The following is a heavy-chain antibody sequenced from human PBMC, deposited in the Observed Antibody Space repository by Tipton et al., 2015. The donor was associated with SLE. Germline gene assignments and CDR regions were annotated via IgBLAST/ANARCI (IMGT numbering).Heavy chain of an antibody. V-gene: IGHV3-33*06. Sequence: SLRLSCAASGFTFSTYAMHWVRQAPGKGLEWVAVMWDDGTKKYYADSVRGRFTISRDNSKNTLSLQMKGLRVEDTAVYYCAKFVAPGSDGFDLWGQGTMVTVSS. CDR1: GFTFSTYA. CDR3: AKFVAPGSDGFDL. J-gene: IGHJ3*01. D-gene: IGHD2-21*01. CDR2: MWDDGTKK.